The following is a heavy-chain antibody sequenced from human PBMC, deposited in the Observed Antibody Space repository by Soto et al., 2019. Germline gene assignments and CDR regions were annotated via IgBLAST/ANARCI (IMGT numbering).Heavy chain of an antibody. Sequence: QVQLQESGPGLVKPSQTLSLTCTFSGGSISSGGYYWSWIRQPPGKCLEWIGYIYYTGSTYYNPFLKSRVTISVVTYKTQFFLKLSSVTAADTAVYYCASGVSILLAFRFDYWGQRTLVTVSS. J-gene: IGHJ4*02. CDR1: GGSISSGGYY. D-gene: IGHD2-21*01. CDR3: ASGVSILLAFRFDY. CDR2: IYYTGST. V-gene: IGHV4-30-4*01.